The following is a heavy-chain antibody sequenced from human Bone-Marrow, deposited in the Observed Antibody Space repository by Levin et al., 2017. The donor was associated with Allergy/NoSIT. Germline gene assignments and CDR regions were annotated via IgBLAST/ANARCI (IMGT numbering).Heavy chain of an antibody. D-gene: IGHD3-16*01. CDR1: GFTFSFYA. Sequence: SCAASGFTFSFYAMHWVRQAPGKGLEWVAVISSDGTNKYYGDSLRGRVTVSRDNSKNTVYLQMNSLRPDDTSVYYCARDLGRGSRTWQLTWGQGTLVSVS. J-gene: IGHJ4*02. CDR2: ISSDGTNK. CDR3: ARDLGRGSRTWQLT. V-gene: IGHV3-30-3*01.